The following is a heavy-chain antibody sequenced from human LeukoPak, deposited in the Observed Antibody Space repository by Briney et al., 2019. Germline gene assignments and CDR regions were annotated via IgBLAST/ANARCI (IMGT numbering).Heavy chain of an antibody. CDR2: ISAYNGNT. D-gene: IGHD2-2*01. Sequence: GASVKVSCKASGYTFTSDGISWGRQAPGQGLEWMGWISAYNGNTNYAQKFQGRVTITADESTGTAYMDLSSLRYEDTAVYYCARVVKPTYCSSPRCYWKGWFDPWGQGTLVTVSS. V-gene: IGHV1-18*01. CDR3: ARVVKPTYCSSPRCYWKGWFDP. CDR1: GYTFTSDG. J-gene: IGHJ5*02.